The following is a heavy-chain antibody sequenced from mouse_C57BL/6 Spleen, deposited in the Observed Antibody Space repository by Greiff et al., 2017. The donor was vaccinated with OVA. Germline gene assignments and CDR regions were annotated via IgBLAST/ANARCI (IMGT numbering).Heavy chain of an antibody. CDR1: GFNIKDDY. D-gene: IGHD3-1*01. CDR2: IDPENGDT. Sequence: LKQSGAELVRPGASVKLSCTASGFNIKDDYMHWVKRRPEQGLEWIGWIDPENGDTEYASKFQGKATITADTSSNTAYLQLSSLTSEDTAVYYCTTGRADYWGQVTTLTVSS. V-gene: IGHV14-4*01. CDR3: TTGRADY. J-gene: IGHJ2*01.